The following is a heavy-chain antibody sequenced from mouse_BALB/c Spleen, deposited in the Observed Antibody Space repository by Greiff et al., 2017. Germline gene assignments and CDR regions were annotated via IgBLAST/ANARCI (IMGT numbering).Heavy chain of an antibody. CDR2: ISYSGST. J-gene: IGHJ3*01. Sequence: VQLKESGPGLVKPSQSLSLTCTVTGYSITSDYAWNWIRQFPGNKLEWMGYISYSGSTSYNPSLKSRISITRDTSKNQFFLQLNSVTTEDTATYYCASGGNYEIFFAYWGQGTLVTVSA. D-gene: IGHD1-1*02. CDR1: GYSITSDYA. CDR3: ASGGNYEIFFAY. V-gene: IGHV3-2*02.